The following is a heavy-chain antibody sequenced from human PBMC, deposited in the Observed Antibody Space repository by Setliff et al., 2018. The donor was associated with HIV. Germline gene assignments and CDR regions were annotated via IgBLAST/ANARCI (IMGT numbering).Heavy chain of an antibody. CDR2: IYTSGST. V-gene: IGHV4-61*02. CDR1: DGSINTGSYY. Sequence: SETLSLTCTVADGSINTGSYYWSWVRQPAGRGLEWIGRIYTSGSTNYNPSLKSRVTMSVDTSKNQFSLKLNSVTAADTAVYYCARGGRDGIAWGQGTLVTVSS. CDR3: ARGGRDGIA. J-gene: IGHJ5*02. D-gene: IGHD2-21*01.